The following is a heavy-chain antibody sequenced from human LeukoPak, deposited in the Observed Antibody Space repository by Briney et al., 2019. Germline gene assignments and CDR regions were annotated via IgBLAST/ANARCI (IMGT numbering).Heavy chain of an antibody. D-gene: IGHD1-26*01. CDR1: GGSISSYY. CDR3: ARVVLSGSYYYYYYMDV. J-gene: IGHJ6*03. V-gene: IGHV4-4*07. Sequence: PSETLSLTCTVSGGSISSYYWSWIRQPAGKGLEWIGRIYTSGSTNYNPSLKSRVTMSVDTSKNQFSLKLSSVTAADTAVYYCARVVLSGSYYYYYYMDVWGKGTTVTISS. CDR2: IYTSGST.